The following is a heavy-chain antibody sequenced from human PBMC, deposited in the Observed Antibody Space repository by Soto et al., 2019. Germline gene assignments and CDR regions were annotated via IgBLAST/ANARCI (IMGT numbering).Heavy chain of an antibody. CDR1: GFIFEDYD. D-gene: IGHD6-6*01. Sequence: GGSLRLSCVASGFIFEDYDMHWVRQVPGKGLEWVSSISSNSGAIKYADSLKGRFTLSRDNAKNSMYLEMSSLRLEDTAFYFCVKGTFSSSKVIFDYWGQGTLVTVSS. CDR2: ISSNSGAI. J-gene: IGHJ4*02. V-gene: IGHV3-9*01. CDR3: VKGTFSSSKVIFDY.